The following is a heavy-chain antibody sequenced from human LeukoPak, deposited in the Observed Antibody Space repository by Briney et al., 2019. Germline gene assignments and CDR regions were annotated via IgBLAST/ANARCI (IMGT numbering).Heavy chain of an antibody. CDR1: GYTFTRYG. Sequence: ASVKVSCKASGYTFTRYGISWVRQAPGQGVEWMGWISAYNGNTNYAQKLQGRVTMTTDTSTSTAYMELRSLRSDDTAVYYCARRHDSGAYDAFDIWGQGTMVTVSS. J-gene: IGHJ3*02. CDR3: ARRHDSGAYDAFDI. D-gene: IGHD4-17*01. V-gene: IGHV1-18*01. CDR2: ISAYNGNT.